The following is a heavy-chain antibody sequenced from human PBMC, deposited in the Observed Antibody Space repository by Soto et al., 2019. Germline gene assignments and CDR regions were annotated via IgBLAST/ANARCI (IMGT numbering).Heavy chain of an antibody. CDR2: ISSSSSNI. CDR3: ARDISVYFFNY. J-gene: IGHJ4*02. D-gene: IGHD3-10*01. V-gene: IGHV3-48*01. CDR1: GFSFSSNS. Sequence: SGGSLRLSCAASGFSFSSNSMNWVRQAPGKGLEWISYISSSSSNIYYADSVKGRFTISRDNAKNSLYLQMNSLRAEDTAAYYCARDISVYFFNYWGQGALVTVSS.